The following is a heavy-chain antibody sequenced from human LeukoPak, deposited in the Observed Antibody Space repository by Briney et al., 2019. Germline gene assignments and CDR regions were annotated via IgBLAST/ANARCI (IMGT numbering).Heavy chain of an antibody. CDR3: AKNFEEGYINFAY. CDR2: IYYSGST. CDR1: GGSISSYY. D-gene: IGHD3-9*01. Sequence: PSETLSLTCTVSGGSISSYYWSWIRQPPGKGLEWIGYIYYSGSTNYNPSLKSRVTISVDTSKNQFSLKLSSVTAADTAVYYCAKNFEEGYINFAYGGQGTLFTVSS. J-gene: IGHJ4*02. V-gene: IGHV4-59*08.